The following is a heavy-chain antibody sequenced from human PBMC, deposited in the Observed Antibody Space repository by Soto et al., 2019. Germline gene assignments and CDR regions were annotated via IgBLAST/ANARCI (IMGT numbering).Heavy chain of an antibody. V-gene: IGHV3-23*01. D-gene: IGHD2-2*01. CDR3: ARRLYCSSSSCYAVDY. J-gene: IGHJ4*02. CDR1: GFTFSNYA. Sequence: VQLLESGGDLVQPGGSLRLSCAASGFTFSNYAMSWVRQAPGKGLEWVSGISGSGDSTNYGDSVKGRFTISRDNGKNTLYLQMNSLRAEDTAVYYCARRLYCSSSSCYAVDYWGQGTLVSVSS. CDR2: ISGSGDST.